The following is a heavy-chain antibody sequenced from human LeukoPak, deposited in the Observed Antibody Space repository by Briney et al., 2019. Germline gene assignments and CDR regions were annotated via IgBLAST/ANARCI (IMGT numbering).Heavy chain of an antibody. CDR1: GGSISSYY. CDR3: ARGGDILTGYERVFDY. J-gene: IGHJ4*02. CDR2: IYTSGST. D-gene: IGHD3-9*01. Sequence: PSETLSLTCTVSGGSISSYYWSWIRQPAGKGLEWIGRIYTSGSTNYNPSLKSRVTMSVDTSKNQFSLKLSSVTAADTAVYYCARGGDILTGYERVFDYWGQGTLATVSS. V-gene: IGHV4-4*07.